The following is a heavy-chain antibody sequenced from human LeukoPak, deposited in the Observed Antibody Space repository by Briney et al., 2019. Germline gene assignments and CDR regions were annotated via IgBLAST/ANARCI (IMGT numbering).Heavy chain of an antibody. Sequence: GGSLRLSCAASGFTFSSYAMSWVRQAPGKGLEWVSAISGSGCSTYYADSVKGRFTISRDNSKNTLYLQMNSLRAEDTAVYYCAKASYYYDSSGPTDYWGQGTLVTVSS. D-gene: IGHD3-22*01. CDR1: GFTFSSYA. CDR2: ISGSGCST. V-gene: IGHV3-23*01. CDR3: AKASYYYDSSGPTDY. J-gene: IGHJ4*02.